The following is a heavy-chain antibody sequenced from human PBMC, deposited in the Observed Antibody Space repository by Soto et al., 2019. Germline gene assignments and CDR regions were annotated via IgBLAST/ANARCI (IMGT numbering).Heavy chain of an antibody. CDR3: ARDRAGAQYGFDV. D-gene: IGHD1-26*01. J-gene: IGHJ6*02. V-gene: IGHV4-34*01. CDR2: INHSGST. Sequence: ETLSLTCAVYGGSFSGYYWSWIRQPPGKGLEWIGEINHSGSTNYNPSLKSRVTISVDTSKNQFSLKLSSVTAADTVVYYCARDRAGAQYGFDVWGQGTTVTFSS. CDR1: GGSFSGYY.